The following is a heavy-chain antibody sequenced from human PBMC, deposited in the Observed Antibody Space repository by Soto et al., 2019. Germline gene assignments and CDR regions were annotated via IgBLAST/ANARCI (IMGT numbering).Heavy chain of an antibody. J-gene: IGHJ2*01. Sequence: SETLSLPSTVSGGTINSYYWRWIRQPPGKGLEWIGYMYYSGSTNYNPSFNSRVTMSVDTSKNQFSLNLNFVTAADTAVYYRARVRQWLFTHWYFDLWGRGTLVTVSS. CDR1: GGTINSYY. D-gene: IGHD6-19*01. V-gene: IGHV4-59*01. CDR2: MYYSGST. CDR3: ARVRQWLFTHWYFDL.